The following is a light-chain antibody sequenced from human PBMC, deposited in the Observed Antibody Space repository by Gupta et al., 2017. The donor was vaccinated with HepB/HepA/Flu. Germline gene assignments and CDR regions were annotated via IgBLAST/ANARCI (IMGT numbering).Light chain of an antibody. J-gene: IGLJ2*01. CDR3: AVWDDSLSGFL. CDR1: RSNLGSNY. V-gene: IGLV1-47*01. CDR2: RND. Sequence: QSVVTQPPSASGTPGQTVTISCSGSRSNLGSNYVDWYRQVPGAAPEVLIHRNDQRPSGVPDRVSGSKSGTSASLAISGLRSDDEADYYCAVWDDSLSGFLFGGGTKLTVL.